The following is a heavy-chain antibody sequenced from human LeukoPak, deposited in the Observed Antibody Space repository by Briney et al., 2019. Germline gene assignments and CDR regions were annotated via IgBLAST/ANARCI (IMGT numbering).Heavy chain of an antibody. J-gene: IGHJ4*02. Sequence: PGGSLRLSCAASGFTFSSYSMNWVRQAPGRGLEWVSYISSSSSTIYYADAVKGRFTISRDNAKNSLYLQINSLRAEDTAVYFCPRDCTLAADYDYWGQGTLVTVSS. CDR3: PRDCTLAADYDY. CDR1: GFTFSSYS. V-gene: IGHV3-48*01. D-gene: IGHD6-13*01. CDR2: ISSSSSTI.